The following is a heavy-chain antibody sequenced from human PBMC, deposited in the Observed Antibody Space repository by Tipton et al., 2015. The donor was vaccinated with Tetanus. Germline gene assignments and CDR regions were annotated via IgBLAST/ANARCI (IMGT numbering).Heavy chain of an antibody. CDR3: ARFFGSGWPIDY. Sequence: VQLVQSGAEVKKPGESLKISCEGSGYNFTTYWIGWVRQMPGKGLEWMGIIYPGGSDTRYSPSFQGQVTISADKSITSAYLEWSSLKASDTAMYYCARFFGSGWPIDYWGQGTLVTVSS. D-gene: IGHD6-19*01. V-gene: IGHV5-51*01. CDR2: IYPGGSDT. CDR1: GYNFTTYW. J-gene: IGHJ4*02.